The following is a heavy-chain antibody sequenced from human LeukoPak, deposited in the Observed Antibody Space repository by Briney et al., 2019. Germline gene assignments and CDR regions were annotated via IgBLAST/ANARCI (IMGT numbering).Heavy chain of an antibody. CDR3: ARGELDYYYYMDV. V-gene: IGHV1-3*01. J-gene: IGHJ6*03. Sequence: ASVKVSCKASGYTFTSYAMHWVRQAPGQRLEWMGWINAGNGNTNYAQKLQGRVTMTTDTSTSTAYMELRSLRSDDTAVYYCARGELDYYYYMDVWGKGTTVTISS. CDR1: GYTFTSYA. CDR2: INAGNGNT. D-gene: IGHD1-26*01.